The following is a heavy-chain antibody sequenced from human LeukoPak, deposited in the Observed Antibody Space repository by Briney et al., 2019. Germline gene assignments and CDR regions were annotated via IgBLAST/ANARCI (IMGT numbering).Heavy chain of an antibody. CDR1: GFTFDDYA. CDR3: AKDRTPNSSGMDV. CDR2: ISWNSGGI. J-gene: IGHJ6*02. D-gene: IGHD4-23*01. V-gene: IGHV3-9*01. Sequence: GGSLRLSCAAYGFTFDDYAMHWVRQAPGKGLEWVSGISWNSGGIGYADSVKGRFTISRDNAKNSLYLQMNSLRAEDTALYYCAKDRTPNSSGMDVWGQGTTVTVSS.